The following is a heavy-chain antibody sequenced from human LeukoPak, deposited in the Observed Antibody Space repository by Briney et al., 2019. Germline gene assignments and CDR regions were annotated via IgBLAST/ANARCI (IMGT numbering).Heavy chain of an antibody. CDR3: ARDSSGYQ. D-gene: IGHD3-22*01. CDR2: IKEDGSEK. V-gene: IGHV3-7*01. CDR1: GFTFSTYW. Sequence: GGSLRLSCAASGFTFSTYWMSWVRQAPGKGLEWVANIKEDGSEKYYGDSVKGRFTISRDNAKNSLYLEMNSLRVVDTAVYYCARDSSGYQWGQGTLVTVSS. J-gene: IGHJ4*02.